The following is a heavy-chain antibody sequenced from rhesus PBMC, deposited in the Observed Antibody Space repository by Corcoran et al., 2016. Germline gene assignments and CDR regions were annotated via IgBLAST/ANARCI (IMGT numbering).Heavy chain of an antibody. D-gene: IGHD3-16*01. V-gene: IGHV4-80*01. J-gene: IGHJ4*01. Sequence: QVQLQESGPGLVKPSETLSPTCAVSGASLSSHFWSWIRQPPGKGLEGIGENDGNRWFTHYNPSLNNRVTISEDAPDYQFSLRVTSGTAADTAVYYCARNEDIGTYAKFDYWGQGVLVTVSS. CDR3: ARNEDIGTYAKFDY. CDR2: NDGNRWFT. CDR1: GASLSSHF.